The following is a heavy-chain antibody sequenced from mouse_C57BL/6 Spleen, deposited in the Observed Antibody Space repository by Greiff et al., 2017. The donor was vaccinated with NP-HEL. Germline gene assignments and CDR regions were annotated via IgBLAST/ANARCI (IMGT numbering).Heavy chain of an antibody. Sequence: QVQLQQPGAELVMPGASVKLSCKASGYTFTSYWMHWVKQRPGQGLEWIGKIDPSDSYTNYNQKFKGKSTLTVDKSSSTAYMQLSSLTSEDSAVYYCARYENWDGGYAMDYWGQGTSVTVSS. CDR3: ARYENWDGGYAMDY. V-gene: IGHV1-69*01. CDR2: IDPSDSYT. CDR1: GYTFTSYW. J-gene: IGHJ4*01. D-gene: IGHD4-1*01.